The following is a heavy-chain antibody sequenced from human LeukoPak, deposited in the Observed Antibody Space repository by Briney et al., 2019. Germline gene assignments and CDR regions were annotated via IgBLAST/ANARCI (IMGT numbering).Heavy chain of an antibody. CDR2: IYYGGST. D-gene: IGHD7-27*01. CDR1: GGSISRSSHY. Sequence: SETLSLTCTVSGGSISRSSHYWGWIRQPPGKGLEWIGSIYYGGSTYYNPSLKSRVTISVDTSKNQFSLKLNSVTAADTAVYYCARGPGANFDYWGQGTLVTVSS. V-gene: IGHV4-39*07. J-gene: IGHJ4*02. CDR3: ARGPGANFDY.